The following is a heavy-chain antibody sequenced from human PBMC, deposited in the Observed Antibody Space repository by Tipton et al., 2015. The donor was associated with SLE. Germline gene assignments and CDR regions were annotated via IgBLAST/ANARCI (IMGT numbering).Heavy chain of an antibody. CDR1: GGSISSGTYY. CDR3: ARYADDYGDNAHALDV. CDR2: IYSSGST. Sequence: TLSLTCTVSGGSISSGTYYWSWIRQPAGKGLEWIGRIYSSGSTDYNPSLKSRVTISVDTSKNQFSLKLTSVTAADTAVYYCARYADDYGDNAHALDVWGQGTMVIVSS. J-gene: IGHJ3*01. V-gene: IGHV4-61*02. D-gene: IGHD4-17*01.